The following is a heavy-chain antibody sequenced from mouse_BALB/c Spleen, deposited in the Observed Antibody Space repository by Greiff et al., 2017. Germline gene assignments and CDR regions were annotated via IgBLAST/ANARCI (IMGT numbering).Heavy chain of an antibody. CDR3: ARGGGEDAMDY. CDR2: ISSGGSYT. CDR1: GFTFSSYT. V-gene: IGHV5-6-4*01. J-gene: IGHJ4*01. Sequence: EVNVVESGGGLVKPGGSLKLSCAASGFTFSSYTMSWVRQTPEKRLEWVATISSGGSYTYYPDSVKGRFTISRDNAKNTLYLQMSSLKSDDTAMYYCARGGGEDAMDYWGQGTSVTVSS.